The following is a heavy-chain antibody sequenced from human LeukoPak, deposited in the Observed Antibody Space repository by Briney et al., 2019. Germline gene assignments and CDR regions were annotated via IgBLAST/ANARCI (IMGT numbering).Heavy chain of an antibody. CDR3: ARDRVAAAGHYYYGMDV. CDR2: ISAYNGNT. J-gene: IGHJ6*02. CDR1: GYTFTSYG. D-gene: IGHD6-19*01. Sequence: ASVKVSCKASGYTFTSYGISWVRQAPGQGLEWMGWISAYNGNTNYAQKLQGRVTMTTDTSTSTAYMELRSLGSDDTAVYYCARDRVAAAGHYYYGMDVWGQGTTVTVSS. V-gene: IGHV1-18*01.